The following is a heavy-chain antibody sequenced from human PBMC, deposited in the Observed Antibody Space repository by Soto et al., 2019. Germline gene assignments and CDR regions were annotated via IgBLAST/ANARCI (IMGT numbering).Heavy chain of an antibody. CDR3: TRGPRSTSTGTGAF. Sequence: GGAQILSYAASGFTFKMFWMHWVRQVPGKGPEWVSRINDDGISTNYADSVKGRFTISRDNAKNTLYLQMNALRVEDTAFYYCTRGPRSTSTGTGAFWGQGTLVTVSS. V-gene: IGHV3-74*01. J-gene: IGHJ4*02. CDR2: INDDGIST. D-gene: IGHD1-1*01. CDR1: GFTFKMFW.